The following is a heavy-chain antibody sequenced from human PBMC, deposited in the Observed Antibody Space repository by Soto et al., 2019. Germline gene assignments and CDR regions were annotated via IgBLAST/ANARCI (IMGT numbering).Heavy chain of an antibody. CDR2: IIPIFGTA. CDR3: ARDGGRHSGGIDY. CDR1: GGTFSSYS. J-gene: IGHJ4*02. V-gene: IGHV1-69*01. Sequence: QVQLVQSGAEVKKPGSSVKVSCKASGGTFSSYSINWVRQAPGQGLEWMGEIIPIFGTANYAQKFQGRVTITAEESTSTAYMELSSLRSEDTGVYYCARDGGRHSGGIDYWGQGTLVTVSS. D-gene: IGHD1-26*01.